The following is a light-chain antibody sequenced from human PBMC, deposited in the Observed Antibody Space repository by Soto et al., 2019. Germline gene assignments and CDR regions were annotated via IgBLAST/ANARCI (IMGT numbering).Light chain of an antibody. CDR3: QQYESTPPT. Sequence: DIVMTQSPDSLAVSLGERATINCKSSQSVLYSSNNKNYLAWYQQRPGQHPKLLIYWASTRDSGVPDRFSGSGSGTDFTLTITSLQAEDVAVYYCQQYESTPPTLGQGTKLEIK. CDR2: WAS. J-gene: IGKJ2*01. V-gene: IGKV4-1*01. CDR1: QSVLYSSNNKNY.